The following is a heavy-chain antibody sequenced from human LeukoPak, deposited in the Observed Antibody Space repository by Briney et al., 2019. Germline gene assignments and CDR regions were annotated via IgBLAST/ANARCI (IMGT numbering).Heavy chain of an antibody. CDR3: AKCGSGSPHFDY. Sequence: PGGSLRLSCTAPGFTFTTYWMHWVRQAPGKGLLWVSRIKNDGSITNYADSVKGRFTISRDNAKNTLYLQMNSLRAEDTAVYYCAKCGSGSPHFDYWGQGTLVTVSS. D-gene: IGHD3-10*01. V-gene: IGHV3-74*01. CDR1: GFTFTTYW. CDR2: IKNDGSIT. J-gene: IGHJ4*02.